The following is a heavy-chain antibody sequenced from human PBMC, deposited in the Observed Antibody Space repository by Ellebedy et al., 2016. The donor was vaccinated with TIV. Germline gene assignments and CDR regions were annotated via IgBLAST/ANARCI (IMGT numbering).Heavy chain of an antibody. CDR2: ITGSGGST. CDR3: ARALMPGYSYGKIDY. Sequence: GESLKISCAASGFTFSSYAVNWVRQAPGKGLEWVASITGSGGSTYYADSVKGRFTISRDNSKNTLYLQMNSLGAEDTAVYYCARALMPGYSYGKIDYWGQGTQVTVSS. D-gene: IGHD5-18*01. J-gene: IGHJ4*02. V-gene: IGHV3-23*01. CDR1: GFTFSSYA.